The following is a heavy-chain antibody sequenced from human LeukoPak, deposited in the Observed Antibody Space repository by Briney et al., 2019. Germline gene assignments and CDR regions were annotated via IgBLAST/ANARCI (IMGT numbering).Heavy chain of an antibody. CDR2: ISGSGGST. D-gene: IGHD3-22*01. J-gene: IGHJ4*02. V-gene: IGHV3-23*01. CDR3: ARDGLYYDSSGLDY. Sequence: GGSLRLSCAASGFTFSSYGMSWVRQAPGKGLEWVSAISGSGGSTYYADSVKGRFTISRDNSKNTLYLQMNSLRAEDTAVYYCARDGLYYDSSGLDYWGQGTLVTVSS. CDR1: GFTFSSYG.